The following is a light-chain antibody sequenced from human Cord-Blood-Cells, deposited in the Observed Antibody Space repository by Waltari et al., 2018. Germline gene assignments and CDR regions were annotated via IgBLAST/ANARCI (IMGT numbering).Light chain of an antibody. V-gene: IGKV3-11*01. Sequence: EIVLTQSPATLSLSPGERATHSCRASQRVSSYLPWYQQKPGQAPRLLIYDASNSATGIPARFSGSGSGTDFTLTISSLEPEDFAVYYCQQRSNWPPMYTFGQGTKLEIK. J-gene: IGKJ2*01. CDR2: DAS. CDR1: QRVSSY. CDR3: QQRSNWPPMYT.